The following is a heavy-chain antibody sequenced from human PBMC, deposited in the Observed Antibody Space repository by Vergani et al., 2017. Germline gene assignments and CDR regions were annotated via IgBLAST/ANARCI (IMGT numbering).Heavy chain of an antibody. D-gene: IGHD2/OR15-2a*01. CDR3: ARGRNLFRYYYYYGMDV. Sequence: EVQLLESGGGLAQPGGSLRLSCAASGFTFRNYAMTWVRQAPGKGLEWVSIISDNGGTTYYADSVKGRFTISRDNSKDTLYLQMNSLRAEDTAVYYCARGRNLFRYYYYYGMDVWGQGTTVTVSS. V-gene: IGHV3-23*01. CDR2: ISDNGGTT. CDR1: GFTFRNYA. J-gene: IGHJ6*02.